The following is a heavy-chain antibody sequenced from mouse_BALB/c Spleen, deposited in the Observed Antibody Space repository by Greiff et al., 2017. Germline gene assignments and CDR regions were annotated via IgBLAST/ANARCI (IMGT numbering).Heavy chain of an antibody. CDR1: GFTFSSYT. D-gene: IGHD4-1*01. Sequence: EVKVVESGGGLVKPGGSLKLSCAASGFTFSSYTMSWVRQTPEKRLEWVATISSGGGNTYYPDSVKGRFTISRDNAKNNLYLQMSSLRSEDTALYYCARAKLGYFDYWGQGTTLTVSS. CDR2: ISSGGGNT. CDR3: ARAKLGYFDY. V-gene: IGHV5-9*03. J-gene: IGHJ2*01.